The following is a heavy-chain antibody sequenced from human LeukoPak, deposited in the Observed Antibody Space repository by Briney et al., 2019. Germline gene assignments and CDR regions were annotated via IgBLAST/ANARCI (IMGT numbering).Heavy chain of an antibody. V-gene: IGHV4-34*01. D-gene: IGHD3-10*01. Sequence: SETLSLTCAVYGGSFSGYYWRWIRQPPGKGLEWIGEISHSGSTNYNPSLKSRVTISVDTSKNQFSLKLSSVTAADTAVYYCARHAGKKDAFDIWGQGTMVTVPS. CDR1: GGSFSGYY. CDR3: ARHAGKKDAFDI. CDR2: ISHSGST. J-gene: IGHJ3*02.